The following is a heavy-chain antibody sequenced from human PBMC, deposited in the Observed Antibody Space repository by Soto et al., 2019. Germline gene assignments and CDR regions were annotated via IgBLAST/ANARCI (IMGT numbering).Heavy chain of an antibody. CDR2: ISAYNGNT. CDR1: GYTFTSYG. CDR3: AREGEALVRGYYYYYYYMDV. V-gene: IGHV1-18*01. D-gene: IGHD3-10*01. Sequence: QVQLVQSGAEVKKPGASVKVSCKASGYTFTSYGISWVRQAPGQGLEWMGWISAYNGNTNYAQKLQGRGTMTTDTSTSTAYMELRSLRSDDTAVYYCAREGEALVRGYYYYYYYMDVWGKGTTVTVCS. J-gene: IGHJ6*03.